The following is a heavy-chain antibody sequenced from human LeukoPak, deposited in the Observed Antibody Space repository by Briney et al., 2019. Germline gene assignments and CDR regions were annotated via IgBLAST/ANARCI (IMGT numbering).Heavy chain of an antibody. V-gene: IGHV4-39*01. CDR3: ASIAARPTYYYYYMDV. Sequence: PSETLSLTCTVSGGSISSSSYYWGWIRQPPGKGLEWIGSIYYSGSTYYNLSLKSRVTISVDTSKNQFSLKLSSVTAADTAVYYCASIAARPTYYYYYMDVWGKGTTVTVSS. CDR1: GGSISSSSYY. CDR2: IYYSGST. J-gene: IGHJ6*03. D-gene: IGHD6-6*01.